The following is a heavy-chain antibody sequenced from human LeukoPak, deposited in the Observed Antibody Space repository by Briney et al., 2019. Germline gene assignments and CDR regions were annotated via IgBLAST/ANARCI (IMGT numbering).Heavy chain of an antibody. J-gene: IGHJ5*02. V-gene: IGHV1-2*02. D-gene: IGHD2-2*01. CDR1: GYTFTGYY. CDR3: ASLSELFVVVPAAPGTNWFDP. Sequence: ASVKVSCKASGYTFTGYYMHWVRQAPGQGLELMGCINPNSGGTNYSQKFQGRVTMTRYTSISTSYMELSRLRSDATAVYYCASLSELFVVVPAAPGTNWFDPWGEGTLVTVSS. CDR2: INPNSGGT.